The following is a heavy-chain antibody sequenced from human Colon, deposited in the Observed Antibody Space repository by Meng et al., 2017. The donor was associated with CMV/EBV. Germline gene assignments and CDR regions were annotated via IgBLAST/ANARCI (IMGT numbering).Heavy chain of an antibody. CDR3: VTDYPERTAQIDN. CDR1: GFTFVHSW. V-gene: IGHV3-15*01. Sequence: VLVVEAGGGLVKPGGSLRLSWAAAGFTFVHSWMSWVRQAPGTGLEWVARVRAGGTADYAAPVKGRFTVGRDDSTNTVYLQMNNLLSNDTAVYYCVTDYPERTAQIDNWGQGTLVTVSS. J-gene: IGHJ4*02. D-gene: IGHD1/OR15-1a*01. CDR2: VRAGGTA.